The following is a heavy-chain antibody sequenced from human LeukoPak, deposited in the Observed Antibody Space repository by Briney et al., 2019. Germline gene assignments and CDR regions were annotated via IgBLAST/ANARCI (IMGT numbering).Heavy chain of an antibody. Sequence: GGSLRLSCVASGFTFSPYGMHWVRQAPGKGLEWVAVISYDGSNKYYADSVKGRFTISRDNSKNTLYLQMNSLRAEDTAVYYCATELGPRRGFRWGQGTLVTVSS. CDR2: ISYDGSNK. D-gene: IGHD1-1*01. J-gene: IGHJ4*02. V-gene: IGHV3-30*03. CDR1: GFTFSPYG. CDR3: ATELGPRRGFR.